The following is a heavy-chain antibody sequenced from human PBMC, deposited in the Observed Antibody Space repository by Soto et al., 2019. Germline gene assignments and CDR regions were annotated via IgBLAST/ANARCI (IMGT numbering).Heavy chain of an antibody. J-gene: IGHJ4*02. CDR2: IYYSGTT. D-gene: IGHD3-10*01. Sequence: SETLSLTCTVSGVSISGYYWSWIRQPPGKGLEWIGYIYYSGTTSYNPSLNSRVTMSVDTSKNQFSLKVNSVTAADTAVYYCARESYYGSGATVVAYWGQGTLVTVS. CDR3: ARESYYGSGATVVAY. V-gene: IGHV4-59*01. CDR1: GVSISGYY.